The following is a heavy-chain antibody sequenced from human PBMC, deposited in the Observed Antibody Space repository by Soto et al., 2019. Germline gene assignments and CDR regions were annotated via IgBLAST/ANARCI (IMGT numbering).Heavy chain of an antibody. Sequence: SETLSLTCTVSGGSISSYYWSWIRPPPGKGLEWIGYIYYSGSTNYNPSLKSRVTISVDTSKNQFSLKLSSVTAGDTAVYYCASLYYYDSSGYYFAYWGQGTLVTVSS. J-gene: IGHJ4*02. CDR2: IYYSGST. CDR3: ASLYYYDSSGYYFAY. CDR1: GGSISSYY. V-gene: IGHV4-59*01. D-gene: IGHD3-22*01.